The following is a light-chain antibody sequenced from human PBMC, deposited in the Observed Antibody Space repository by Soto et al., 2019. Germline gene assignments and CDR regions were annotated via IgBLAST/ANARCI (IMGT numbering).Light chain of an antibody. J-gene: IGKJ2*01. Sequence: DIVLTQSPGTLSLSPGERATLSCRASQSVSSSYLAWYQQKPGQAPRLLIYGASSRATGIPDRFSGSGSGTDFTLTITTLEPEDSAVYFCQQYASSPYTFGQGTKVDIK. CDR3: QQYASSPYT. CDR1: QSVSSSY. CDR2: GAS. V-gene: IGKV3-20*01.